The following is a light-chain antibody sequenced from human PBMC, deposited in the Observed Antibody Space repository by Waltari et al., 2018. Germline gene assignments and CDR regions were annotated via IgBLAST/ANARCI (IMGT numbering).Light chain of an antibody. J-gene: IGKJ5*01. Sequence: EIVLTQSPATLSVSPGESATLSCRASQSVSSNLAWYQQKPGQAPRLRLYGASISATGIPARFSCSGSGTEFTLTISILQSEDFAVYYCQQYNNWPPSITFGQGTRLEIK. CDR2: GAS. V-gene: IGKV3D-15*03. CDR3: QQYNNWPPSIT. CDR1: QSVSSN.